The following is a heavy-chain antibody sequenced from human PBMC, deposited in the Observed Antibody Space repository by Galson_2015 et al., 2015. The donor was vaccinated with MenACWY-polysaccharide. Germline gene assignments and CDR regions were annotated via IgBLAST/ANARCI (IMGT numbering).Heavy chain of an antibody. V-gene: IGHV3-23*01. CDR2: ISGSGGST. CDR3: ANPGLSTGRSSDVDY. J-gene: IGHJ4*02. Sequence: SLRLSCAASGFTFSSYGMSWVRQAPGKGLEWVSSISGSGGSTFYADSVRGRFTISRDNSKNTLSLQVNSLRAEDTAKYYCANPGLSTGRSSDVDYWGQGTLVTVSS. D-gene: IGHD6-25*01. CDR1: GFTFSSYG.